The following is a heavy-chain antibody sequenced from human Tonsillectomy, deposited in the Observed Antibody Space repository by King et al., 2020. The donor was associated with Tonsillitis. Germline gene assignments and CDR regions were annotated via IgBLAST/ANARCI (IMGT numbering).Heavy chain of an antibody. CDR2: ISYDGSNE. D-gene: IGHD4-23*01. V-gene: IGHV3-30*04. CDR1: GFTFTTYS. J-gene: IGHJ4*02. CDR3: TRASYGGNSVYFDH. Sequence: QLVQSGGGVVQPGRSLTLSCTASGFTFTTYSIHWVRQAPGKGLEWVAFISYDGSNEYYAQSVEGRFTISRDNSKDTVYLQMNGLRTEDTAVYYCTRASYGGNSVYFDHWGQGTLVTVSS.